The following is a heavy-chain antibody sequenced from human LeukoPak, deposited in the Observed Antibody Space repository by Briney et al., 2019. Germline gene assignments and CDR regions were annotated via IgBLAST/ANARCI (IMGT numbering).Heavy chain of an antibody. J-gene: IGHJ4*02. CDR3: ARLKYGTNSGYFDY. CDR2: IDPSDSYV. V-gene: IGHV5-10-1*01. CDR1: GYSFTYCW. Sequence: GESLRISCKGSGYSFTYCWITWVRQMPGKGLEWIGGIDPSDSYVNSPSFQGHVTISADKSISTAYLQWSSLKASDTAIYYCARLKYGTNSGYFDYWGQGTLVTVAS. D-gene: IGHD1-1*01.